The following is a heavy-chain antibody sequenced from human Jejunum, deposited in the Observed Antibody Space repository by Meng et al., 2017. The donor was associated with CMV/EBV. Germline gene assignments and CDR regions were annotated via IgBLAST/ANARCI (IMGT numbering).Heavy chain of an antibody. CDR2: MNPNTGNT. V-gene: IGHV1-8*01. CDR3: AKARDRRKLSRYCSYTTCPPDDY. D-gene: IGHD3-3*01. J-gene: IGHJ4*02. Sequence: NWVRQAAGQGLEWMGWMNPNTGNTGYAQKFQGRVTMTRNTSIGTAYMELSSLGSEDTAVYYCAKARDRRKLSRYCSYTTCPPDDYWGQGTLVTVSS.